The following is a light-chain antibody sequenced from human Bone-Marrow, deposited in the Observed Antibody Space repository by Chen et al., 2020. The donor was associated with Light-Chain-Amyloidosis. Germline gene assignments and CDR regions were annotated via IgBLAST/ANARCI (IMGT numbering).Light chain of an antibody. V-gene: IGKV1-39*01. CDR1: QTISIY. Sequence: DIQMTQTPSSLSASVGDRVTITCRASQTISIYVNWYQQKQGIAPKLLIFSTSTLQSGVPSRFSGSGSGTDFTLTINSLQPEDFASYYCQQSYTTPFTFGPGT. J-gene: IGKJ3*01. CDR3: QQSYTTPFT. CDR2: STS.